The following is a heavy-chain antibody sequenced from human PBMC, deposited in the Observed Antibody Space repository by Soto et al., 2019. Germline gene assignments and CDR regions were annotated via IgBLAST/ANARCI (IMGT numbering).Heavy chain of an antibody. V-gene: IGHV1-8*01. J-gene: IGHJ4*02. D-gene: IGHD2-8*01. CDR1: GYTFTSYD. CDR2: MNPNSGNT. CDR3: ARGASLGYCTNGVCSDY. Sequence: QVQLVQSGAEVKKPGASVKVSCKASGYTFTSYDINWVRQATGQGLEWMGWMNPNSGNTGYAQKFQGRATMTRNTSISTAYMELSSLRSEDTAVYYCARGASLGYCTNGVCSDYWGQGTLVTVSS.